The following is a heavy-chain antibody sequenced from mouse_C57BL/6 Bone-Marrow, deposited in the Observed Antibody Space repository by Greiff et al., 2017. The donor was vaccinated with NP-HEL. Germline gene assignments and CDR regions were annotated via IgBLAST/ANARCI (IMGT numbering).Heavy chain of an antibody. CDR2: INPSSGYT. CDR1: GYTFTSYW. V-gene: IGHV1-7*01. J-gene: IGHJ4*01. Sequence: QVQLQQSGAELAKPGASVKLSCKASGYTFTSYWMHWVKQRPGQGLEWFGYINPSSGYTKYNQKFKDKATLHADKSSSTDYMQLSSLTYEDSAVYYCARDSASTGTRAMDYWGQGTSVTVSA. CDR3: ARDSASTGTRAMDY. D-gene: IGHD4-1*02.